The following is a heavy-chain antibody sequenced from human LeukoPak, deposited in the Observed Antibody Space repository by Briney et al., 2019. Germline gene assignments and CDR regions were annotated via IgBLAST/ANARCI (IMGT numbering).Heavy chain of an antibody. D-gene: IGHD4-23*01. CDR2: IIPILGIA. Sequence: SVKVSCKASGYTFTSYDISWVRQAPGQGLEWMGRIIPILGIANYAQKFQGRVTITADKSTSTAYMELSSLRSEDTAVYYCARFMTTVVTSYYYYGMDVWGQGTTVTVSS. J-gene: IGHJ6*02. CDR1: GYTFTSYD. V-gene: IGHV1-69*04. CDR3: ARFMTTVVTSYYYYGMDV.